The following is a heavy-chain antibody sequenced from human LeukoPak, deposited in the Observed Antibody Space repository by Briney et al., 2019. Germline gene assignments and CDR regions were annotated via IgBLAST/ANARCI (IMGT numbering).Heavy chain of an antibody. J-gene: IGHJ5*02. CDR3: ARDSGSGWYGWFDP. V-gene: IGHV4-4*07. CDR1: GGSISSYY. CDR2: IYTSGST. D-gene: IGHD6-19*01. Sequence: SETLSLTCTVSGGSISSYYWSWIRQPAGKGLEWIGRIYTSGSTNYNPSLKSRVTMSVDTSKNQFSLKLSSVTAADTAVYYCARDSGSGWYGWFDPWGQGTLVTVSS.